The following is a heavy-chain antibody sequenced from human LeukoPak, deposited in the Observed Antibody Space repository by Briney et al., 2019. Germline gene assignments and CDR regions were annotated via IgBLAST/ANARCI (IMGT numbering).Heavy chain of an antibody. Sequence: ASVKVSCKVSGYTLIELSMHWVRQAPGKGLEWMGGFDPEDGETIYAQKFQGRVTMTEDTSTDTAYMELSSLRSEDTAVYYCARVAYCSGGSCYIPDYYYGMDVWGQGTTVTVSS. D-gene: IGHD2-15*01. CDR2: FDPEDGET. CDR3: ARVAYCSGGSCYIPDYYYGMDV. J-gene: IGHJ6*02. CDR1: GYTLIELS. V-gene: IGHV1-24*01.